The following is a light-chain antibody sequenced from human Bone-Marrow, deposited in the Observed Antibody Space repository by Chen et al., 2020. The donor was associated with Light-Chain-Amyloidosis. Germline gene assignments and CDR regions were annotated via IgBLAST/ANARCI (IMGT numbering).Light chain of an antibody. J-gene: IGKJ1*01. CDR1: QSVNNN. CDR2: GAS. V-gene: IGKV3-15*01. Sequence: IVLTQSPFPLSVSPGERAIISCRASQSVNNNLAWSPQRPGPPPRLLIYGASTRATGIPARFSGTGSGTEFTLTISSMQSEDFALYYCQQFDKGPRTFGQGTKVEIK. CDR3: QQFDKGPRT.